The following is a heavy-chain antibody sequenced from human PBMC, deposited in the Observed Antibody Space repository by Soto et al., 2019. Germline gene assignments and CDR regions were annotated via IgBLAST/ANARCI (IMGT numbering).Heavy chain of an antibody. Sequence: PGGSLRVSCAAAGFSFSSYSRNWVRQAPGKGLEWVSYISSSRSTIYYADSVKGRFTSSRDNAKNSLYLQMNSLRAEDTAVYYCARGAVPAALLDYYYYMDVWGKGTTVTVSS. CDR2: ISSSRSTI. CDR3: ARGAVPAALLDYYYYMDV. D-gene: IGHD2-2*01. V-gene: IGHV3-48*04. J-gene: IGHJ6*03. CDR1: GFSFSSYS.